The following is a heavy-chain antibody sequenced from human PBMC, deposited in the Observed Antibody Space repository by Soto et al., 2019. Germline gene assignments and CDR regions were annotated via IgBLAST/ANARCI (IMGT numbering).Heavy chain of an antibody. CDR1: GYTFTSYA. Sequence: QVQLVQSGAEEKKPGASVKVSCKASGYTFTSYAMHWVRQAPGQRLEWMGWINAGNGNTKCSQKFQDRVTITRDTAASTAYMALSSLRSEDTAVYYCARGESVVGDYWGQGTLVTVSS. J-gene: IGHJ4*02. CDR3: ARGESVVGDY. D-gene: IGHD2-15*01. V-gene: IGHV1-3*05. CDR2: INAGNGNT.